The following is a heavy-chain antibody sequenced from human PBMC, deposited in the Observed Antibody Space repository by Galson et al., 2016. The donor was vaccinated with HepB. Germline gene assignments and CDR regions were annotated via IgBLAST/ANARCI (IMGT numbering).Heavy chain of an antibody. J-gene: IGHJ4*02. CDR2: LTSSGGST. CDR1: GFTFSSYS. V-gene: IGHV3-23*01. CDR3: ARASYYYDSSDYRASYYFDY. D-gene: IGHD3-22*01. Sequence: SLRLSCAASGFTFSSYSMAWVRQAPGKGLEWVSSLTSSGGSTHYTDSVKGRFTISRDNSKNSLYLQMNSLRAEDTAVYYCARASYYYDSSDYRASYYFDYWGQGTLVTVSS.